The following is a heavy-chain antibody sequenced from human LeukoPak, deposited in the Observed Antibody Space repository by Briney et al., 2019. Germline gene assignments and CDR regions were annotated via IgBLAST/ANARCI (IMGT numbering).Heavy chain of an antibody. CDR3: AKDSKLVQDAFDI. CDR1: GFTFSSYA. V-gene: IGHV3-23*01. J-gene: IGHJ3*02. CDR2: ISGSGGST. D-gene: IGHD6-13*01. Sequence: GGSLRLSCTASGFTFSSYAMSWVRQAPGKGLEWVSTISGSGGSTYYTDSVKGRFTISRDNSKNTLYLQMNSLRAEDTAVYYCAKDSKLVQDAFDIWGQGTMVTVSS.